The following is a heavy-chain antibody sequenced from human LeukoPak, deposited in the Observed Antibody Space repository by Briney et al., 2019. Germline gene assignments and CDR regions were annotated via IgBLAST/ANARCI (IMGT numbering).Heavy chain of an antibody. V-gene: IGHV4-59*01. CDR2: IYDSGSS. D-gene: IGHD5-18*01. J-gene: IGHJ4*02. CDR3: ARVPDTTMVNFDY. Sequence: PSETLSLTCAVSGASISRYFWSWIRQPPGKGLEWIGYIYDSGSSKYNPSLESRVTISLDTSKNQFSLKLTFVTAADTAVYYCARVPDTTMVNFDYWGQGTLVTVSS. CDR1: GASISRYF.